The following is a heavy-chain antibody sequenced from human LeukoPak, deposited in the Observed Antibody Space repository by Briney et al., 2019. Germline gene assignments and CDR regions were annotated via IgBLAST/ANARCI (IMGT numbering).Heavy chain of an antibody. CDR2: ISAYNGNT. CDR1: GYTFTSYG. J-gene: IGHJ6*02. V-gene: IGHV1-18*01. CDR3: ARLVLRYFDWTPLTPDGMDV. Sequence: ASVKVSCKASGYTFTSYGISWVRQAPGQGLEWMGWISAYNGNTNYAQKLQGRVTMTTDTSTSTAYMELRSLRSDDTAVYYCARLVLRYFDWTPLTPDGMDVWGQGTTVTVSS. D-gene: IGHD3-9*01.